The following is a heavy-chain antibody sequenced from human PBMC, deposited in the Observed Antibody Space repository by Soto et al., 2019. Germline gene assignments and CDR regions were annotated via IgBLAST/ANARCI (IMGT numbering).Heavy chain of an antibody. CDR2: ISGSGGTT. CDR1: GFTFSNYA. Sequence: PGGSLRLSCAASGFTFSNYAMSWVRQAPGKGLEWVSAISGSGGTTYYADSVKGRFTISRDNSKNTLYLQVNSLRAEDTAVYYCAKEYSSGWYYFDYWGQGTLVTVSS. J-gene: IGHJ4*02. V-gene: IGHV3-23*01. D-gene: IGHD6-19*01. CDR3: AKEYSSGWYYFDY.